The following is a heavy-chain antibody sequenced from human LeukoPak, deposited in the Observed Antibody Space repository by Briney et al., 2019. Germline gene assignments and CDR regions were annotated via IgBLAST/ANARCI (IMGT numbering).Heavy chain of an antibody. J-gene: IGHJ4*02. Sequence: GGALRVSCAASGFTFSRYSMNWVRQAPGKGLEWVSSISSSSSYLYYADSVKGRFTISRDNSKNTLYLQVSSLRAEDTAVYYCAKEQDFWGDYLASWGQGTLVTVSS. CDR2: ISSSSSYL. CDR3: AKEQDFWGDYLAS. V-gene: IGHV3-21*04. D-gene: IGHD3-3*01. CDR1: GFTFSRYS.